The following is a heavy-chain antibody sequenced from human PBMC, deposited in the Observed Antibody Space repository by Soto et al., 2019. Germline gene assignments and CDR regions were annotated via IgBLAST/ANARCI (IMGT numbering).Heavy chain of an antibody. CDR2: IEHGGST. J-gene: IGHJ4*02. D-gene: IGHD3-10*01. Sequence: QVQLQQWGTRLLKPSETLSLTCAVFGESFSGHYWSWIRQTPGKGLEWIGEIEHGGSTNYNPSLKSRVRMSVDTTRKQFSLRLNSVIAADTTVYYCVRAPMVRGVPLDFDYWGQGTLVTVSS. CDR3: VRAPMVRGVPLDFDY. V-gene: IGHV4-34*02. CDR1: GESFSGHY.